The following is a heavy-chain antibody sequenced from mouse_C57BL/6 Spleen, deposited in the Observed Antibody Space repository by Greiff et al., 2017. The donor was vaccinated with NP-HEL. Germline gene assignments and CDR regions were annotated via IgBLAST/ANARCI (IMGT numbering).Heavy chain of an antibody. V-gene: IGHV1-81*01. D-gene: IGHD1-1*02. Sequence: QVQLQQSGAELARPGASVKLSCKASGYTFTSYGISWVKQRPGQGLEWIGEIYPRSGNTYYNEKFKGKATLTADKSSSTAYMELRRLTSEDSAVYVCARSDGSYFDYWGQGTTLTVSS. J-gene: IGHJ2*01. CDR1: GYTFTSYG. CDR2: IYPRSGNT. CDR3: ARSDGSYFDY.